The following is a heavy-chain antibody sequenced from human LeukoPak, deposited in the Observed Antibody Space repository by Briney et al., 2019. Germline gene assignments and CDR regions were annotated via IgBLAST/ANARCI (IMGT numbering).Heavy chain of an antibody. CDR3: AKDIAAAGTGWYIDL. CDR2: ISGSGGTT. J-gene: IGHJ2*01. CDR1: GFTFSSYA. D-gene: IGHD6-13*01. Sequence: SGGSLRLSCAASGFTFSSYAVSWVRQAPGKGLEWVSTISGSGGTTYYADSVKGRFTISRDNAKNSLYLQMNSLRAEDTALYYCAKDIAAAGTGWYIDLWGRGTLVTVSS. V-gene: IGHV3-23*01.